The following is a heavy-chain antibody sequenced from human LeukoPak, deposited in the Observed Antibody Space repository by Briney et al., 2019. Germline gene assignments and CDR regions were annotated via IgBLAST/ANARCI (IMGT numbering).Heavy chain of an antibody. Sequence: PSETLSLTCTVSGGSISSYYWSWIRQPPGKGLEWIGYIYYSGSTNYNPSLKSRVTISVDTSKNQFSLKLSSVTAADTAVYYCARVSGSSGCYLMLGFDSWGQGTLVTVS. CDR3: ARVSGSSGCYLMLGFDS. J-gene: IGHJ4*02. V-gene: IGHV4-59*01. CDR1: GGSISSYY. D-gene: IGHD6-19*01. CDR2: IYYSGST.